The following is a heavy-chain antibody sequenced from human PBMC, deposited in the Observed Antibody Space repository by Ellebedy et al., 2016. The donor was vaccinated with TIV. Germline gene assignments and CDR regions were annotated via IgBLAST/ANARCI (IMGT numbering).Heavy chain of an antibody. V-gene: IGHV3-23*01. Sequence: PGGSLRLSCAASGFTFSYYAMSWVRQAPGKGLEWVSPISGSGGSTYYADSVKGRFTISRDNSKNTLYLQMNSLRAEDTAVYYCAKHEGGSYPPRDSYYMDVWGKGITVTVSS. D-gene: IGHD1-26*01. CDR3: AKHEGGSYPPRDSYYMDV. CDR1: GFTFSYYA. J-gene: IGHJ6*03. CDR2: ISGSGGST.